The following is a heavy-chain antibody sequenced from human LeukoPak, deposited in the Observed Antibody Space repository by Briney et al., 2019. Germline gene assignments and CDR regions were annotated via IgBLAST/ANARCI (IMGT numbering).Heavy chain of an antibody. CDR1: GYTFTSYY. V-gene: IGHV1-46*01. CDR3: ARDSGSYRQTDAFDI. CDR2: INPSGGST. J-gene: IGHJ3*02. Sequence: ASVKVSCKASGYTFTSYYMHWVRQAPGQGLEWMGIINPSGGSTSYAQKFQGRVTMTRDMSTSTVYMELSSLRSEDTAVYYCARDSGSYRQTDAFDIWGQGTMVTVSS. D-gene: IGHD1-26*01.